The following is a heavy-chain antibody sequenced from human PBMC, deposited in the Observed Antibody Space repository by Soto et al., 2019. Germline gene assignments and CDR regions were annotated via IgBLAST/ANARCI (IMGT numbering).Heavy chain of an antibody. CDR2: INPSGGST. J-gene: IGHJ5*02. CDR1: GYTFTSYY. D-gene: IGHD6-13*01. V-gene: IGHV1-46*01. Sequence: GASVKVSCKASGYTFTSYYMHWVRQAPGQGLEWMGIINPSGGSTSYAQKFQGRVTMTRDTSTSTVYMELNSLRAEDTAVYYCAKDGTERSSWYGVAYNWFDPWGQGTLVTVSS. CDR3: AKDGTERSSWYGVAYNWFDP.